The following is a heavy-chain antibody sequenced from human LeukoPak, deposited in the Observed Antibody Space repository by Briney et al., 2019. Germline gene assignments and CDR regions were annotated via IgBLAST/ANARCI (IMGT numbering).Heavy chain of an antibody. D-gene: IGHD5-24*01. CDR2: IYNSATT. CDR3: ARGGEGYNDDAFEV. J-gene: IGHJ3*01. CDR1: GDSIRSHY. Sequence: KPSETLSLTCTVSGDSIRSHYCAWIRQSPGKGLEWIGHIYNSATTDYNPSFKSRVTISLDTSKKQFSLKMTSVTALDSAVYYCARGGEGYNDDAFEVRGLGTAVTVSS. V-gene: IGHV4-59*11.